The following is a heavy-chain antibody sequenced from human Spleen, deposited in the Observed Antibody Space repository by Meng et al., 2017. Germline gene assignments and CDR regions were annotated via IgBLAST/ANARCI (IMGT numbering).Heavy chain of an antibody. J-gene: IGHJ4*02. CDR1: GGSFSDYY. CDR2: INHSGST. Sequence: SETLSVTCVVSGGSFSDYYWSWIRQPPGKGLEWIGEINHSGSTNYNPSLESRATISVDTSQNNLSLKLSSVTAADSAVYYCARGPTTMAHDFDYWGQGTLVTVSS. V-gene: IGHV4-34*01. CDR3: ARGPTTMAHDFDY. D-gene: IGHD4-11*01.